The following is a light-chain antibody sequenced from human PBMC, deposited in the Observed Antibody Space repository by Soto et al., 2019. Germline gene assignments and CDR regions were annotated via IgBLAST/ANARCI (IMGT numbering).Light chain of an antibody. V-gene: IGKV3-20*01. CDR1: QSLSISY. CDR2: GTS. CDR3: HQFGDSPQT. Sequence: EIVLTQSPGTLSFSPGARATLSCRASQSLSISYIAWYQQRPGQAPRLLIYGTSTRATGIPDRFSGSGSGTDFTLAISRLEPEDFAVYYCHQFGDSPQTFGQGTTVEI. J-gene: IGKJ1*01.